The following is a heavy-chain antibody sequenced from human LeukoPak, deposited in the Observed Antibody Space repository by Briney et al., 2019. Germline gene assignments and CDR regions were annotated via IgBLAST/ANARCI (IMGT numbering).Heavy chain of an antibody. V-gene: IGHV1-2*02. CDR3: ARDPGHDTSNYGGLDF. J-gene: IGHJ4*02. D-gene: IGHD4-11*01. Sequence: ASVKVSCKTSGYRFTGYYMHWVRHAPGQGLEWMGWINPESGDPIYVQKFQGRVTLTRDTSIDTVYLELSSLKSDDTAVYYCARDPGHDTSNYGGLDFWGQGTLVTVSS. CDR1: GYRFTGYY. CDR2: INPESGDP.